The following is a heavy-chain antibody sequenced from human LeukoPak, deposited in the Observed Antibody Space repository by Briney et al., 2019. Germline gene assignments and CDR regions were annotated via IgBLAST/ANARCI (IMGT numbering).Heavy chain of an antibody. Sequence: ASVKVSCKASGYTFTGYHLFWLRQAPGQGLEWMGWINPNSGETNCTLNFQGRVTMTRDTSISTAYMELTSLRSDDTAVYYYARDVPEYCTSTRCSDLLAYWGQGSLVTVSS. J-gene: IGHJ4*02. CDR3: ARDVPEYCTSTRCSDLLAY. D-gene: IGHD2-2*01. CDR1: GYTFTGYH. CDR2: INPNSGET. V-gene: IGHV1-2*02.